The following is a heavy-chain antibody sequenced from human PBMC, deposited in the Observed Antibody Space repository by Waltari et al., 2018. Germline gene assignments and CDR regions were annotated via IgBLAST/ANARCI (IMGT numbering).Heavy chain of an antibody. CDR3: ARGGHELEIFGVVIMPSSFDY. V-gene: IGHV4-34*01. J-gene: IGHJ4*02. D-gene: IGHD3-3*01. Sequence: QVQLQLWGAALLKPSETLSHTCAVEGGSFSGYYWSWTRQPPWKGLEWIGEIKHSGSTNYNPSLKSRVTISVDTSKNQFSLKLSSVTAADTAVYYCARGGHELEIFGVVIMPSSFDYWGQGTLVTVSS. CDR2: IKHSGST. CDR1: GGSFSGYY.